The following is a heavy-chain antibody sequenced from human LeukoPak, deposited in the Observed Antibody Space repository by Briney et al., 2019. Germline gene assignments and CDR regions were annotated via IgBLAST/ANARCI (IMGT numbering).Heavy chain of an antibody. CDR1: GFTFSDYY. CDR2: ISSSGSTI. J-gene: IGHJ3*02. CDR3: ARQAYGSHFDAFDI. D-gene: IGHD3-22*01. Sequence: GGSLRLSCAASGFTFSDYYMSWIRQAPGKGLEWVSYISSSGSTIYYADSVKGRFTISRDNAKNSLYLQMNSLRAEDTAVYYCARQAYGSHFDAFDIWGQGTMVTVSS. V-gene: IGHV3-11*01.